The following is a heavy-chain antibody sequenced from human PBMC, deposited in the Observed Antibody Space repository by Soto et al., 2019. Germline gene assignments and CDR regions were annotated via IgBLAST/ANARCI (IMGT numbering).Heavy chain of an antibody. Sequence: QVQLQESGPGLVKPSGTLSLTCAVSGGYISSSNCWSWVRQPPGKGLEWIGEIYHSGSTNYNPSLKSRVTISGDKSKTQFSLKLISVTAADTAVYYFARDFPARGFSPPPWGQGTLVTVSS. CDR3: ARDFPARGFSPPP. J-gene: IGHJ5*02. V-gene: IGHV4-4*02. CDR1: GGYISSSNC. D-gene: IGHD3-10*01. CDR2: IYHSGST.